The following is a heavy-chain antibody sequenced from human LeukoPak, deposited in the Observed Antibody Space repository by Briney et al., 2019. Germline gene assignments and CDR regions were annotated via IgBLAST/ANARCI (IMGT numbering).Heavy chain of an antibody. Sequence: QPGGSLRLSCAASGFTSSSYAMSWVRQAPGKGLEWVSPISGSGSSTYYADSVKGRFTISRDNSKNTLYLQMNSLRAEDTAVYYCAKGVAVASPYYFDYWGQGTLVTVSS. J-gene: IGHJ4*02. CDR2: ISGSGSST. CDR1: GFTSSSYA. V-gene: IGHV3-23*01. D-gene: IGHD6-19*01. CDR3: AKGVAVASPYYFDY.